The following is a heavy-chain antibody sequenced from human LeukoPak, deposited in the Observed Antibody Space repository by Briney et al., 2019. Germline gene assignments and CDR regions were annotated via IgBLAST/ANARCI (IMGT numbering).Heavy chain of an antibody. CDR2: INHTGST. CDR1: GGSISGYY. V-gene: IGHV4-34*01. Sequence: SETLSLTCTVSGGSISGYYWSWIRQPPGKGLEWIGEINHTGSTNYNPSLKSRVTISLDTSKTLFSLTLSSVTAADTAVYYCARSIMTTVTTFGYWGQGTLVTVSS. CDR3: ARSIMTTVTTFGY. J-gene: IGHJ4*02. D-gene: IGHD4-17*01.